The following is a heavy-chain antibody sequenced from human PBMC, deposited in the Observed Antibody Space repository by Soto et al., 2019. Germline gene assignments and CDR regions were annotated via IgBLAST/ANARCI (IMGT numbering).Heavy chain of an antibody. CDR1: GLTFSSYA. D-gene: IGHD2-2*01. Sequence: GSLRLSWAAAGLTFSSYAMSWVRQAPGKGLELVSAISGSGGSTYYADSVKGRFTISRDNSKNTLYLQMNSLRAEDTAVYYCAKGVSVPAAIFYYYYVMDGWGQGTTVTVSS. CDR2: ISGSGGST. V-gene: IGHV3-23*01. J-gene: IGHJ6*02. CDR3: AKGVSVPAAIFYYYYVMDG.